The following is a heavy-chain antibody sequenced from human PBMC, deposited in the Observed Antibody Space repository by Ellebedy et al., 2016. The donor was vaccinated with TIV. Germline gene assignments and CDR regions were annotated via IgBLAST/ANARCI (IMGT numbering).Heavy chain of an antibody. J-gene: IGHJ4*02. CDR1: GFTFSSYN. CDR2: ISSNSGNK. Sequence: GESLKISCAASGFTFSSYNMNWVRQAPGKGLAWVSSISSNSGNKYCADSVEGRFTISRDNARNSLYLQMNSLRAAETAVYYCARDLHFAFDYWGRGTLVTVSS. V-gene: IGHV3-21*01. CDR3: ARDLHFAFDY.